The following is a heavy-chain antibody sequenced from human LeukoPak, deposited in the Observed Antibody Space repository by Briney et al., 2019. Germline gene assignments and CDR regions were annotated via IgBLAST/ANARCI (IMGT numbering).Heavy chain of an antibody. V-gene: IGHV4-4*02. D-gene: IGHD1-26*01. CDR1: GGSLSGPNW. Sequence: SETLSLTCIVSGGSLSGPNWGSWVRQFPGKGLECIGELYQSRTTHNSPSLKCPVTMSVDQPKHPFSLELFSVTAAATVVYYCARLYPDIRAWYGGDYFDPWGQGTLVTVSA. CDR3: ARLYPDIRAWYGGDYFDP. J-gene: IGHJ5*02. CDR2: LYQSRTT.